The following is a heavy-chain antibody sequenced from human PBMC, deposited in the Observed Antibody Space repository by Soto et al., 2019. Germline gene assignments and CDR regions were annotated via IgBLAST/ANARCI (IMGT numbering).Heavy chain of an antibody. Sequence: EVQLVESGGGLVKPGGSLRLSCAASGFTFSSYSMNWVRQAPGKGLEWVSSISSSSSYIYYADSVKGRFNISRDNAKNSLYMQMNSLRDEDTAVYYCARVGAKLVPGFDYWGQGTLVTVSS. V-gene: IGHV3-21*03. D-gene: IGHD6-6*01. J-gene: IGHJ4*02. CDR1: GFTFSSYS. CDR2: ISSSSSYI. CDR3: ARVGAKLVPGFDY.